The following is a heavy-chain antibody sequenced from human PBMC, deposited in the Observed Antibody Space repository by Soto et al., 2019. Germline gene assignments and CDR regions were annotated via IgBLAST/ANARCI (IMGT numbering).Heavy chain of an antibody. Sequence: GESLKISCKGSGYSFTSYWIGWVRQMPGKGLEWMGIIYPGDSDTRYSPSFQGQVTISADKSISTAQNSVYLQMNGLRAEDTAVYYCAREACSGGSCFYFGPDYWGQGTLVTVSS. J-gene: IGHJ4*02. D-gene: IGHD2-15*01. CDR3: AREACSGGSCFYFGPDY. CDR2: IYPGDSDT. CDR1: GYSFTSYW. V-gene: IGHV5-51*01.